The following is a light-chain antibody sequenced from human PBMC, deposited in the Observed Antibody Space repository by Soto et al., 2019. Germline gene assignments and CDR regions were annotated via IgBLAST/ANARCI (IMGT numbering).Light chain of an antibody. Sequence: EIVMTQSPATLSVSPGERASLSCRASQSISSNLAWYQQKPGQAPRLLIYGASTRATGIAARFSGSGSGTDFTLTISSLEPEDFAVYYCQQRRSWPPTITFGQGTRLEIK. J-gene: IGKJ5*01. CDR2: GAS. CDR1: QSISSN. V-gene: IGKV3-11*01. CDR3: QQRRSWPPTIT.